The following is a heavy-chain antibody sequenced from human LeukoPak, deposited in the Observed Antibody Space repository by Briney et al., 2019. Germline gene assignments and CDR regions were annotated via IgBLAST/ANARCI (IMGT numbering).Heavy chain of an antibody. CDR3: TRGGSPPEALGDAFDM. Sequence: GGPLRLSCAASGFTFSNYNMNWVRQAPGKGLVRVSRINNDGSSTIYADSVKGRFTISRDNAKSTLYLQMNSLRAEDTAVYYCTRGGSPPEALGDAFDMWGQGTMVTVSS. V-gene: IGHV3-74*01. CDR2: INNDGSST. CDR1: GFTFSNYN. J-gene: IGHJ3*02. D-gene: IGHD1-26*01.